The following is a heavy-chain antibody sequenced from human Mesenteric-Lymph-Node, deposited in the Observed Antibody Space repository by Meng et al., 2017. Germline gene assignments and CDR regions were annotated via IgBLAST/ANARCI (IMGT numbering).Heavy chain of an antibody. D-gene: IGHD2-15*01. V-gene: IGHV4-34*01. CDR3: ARGEVDARLRH. CDR2: INHGGTT. Sequence: QLQLLGAGTLKPSEILAFTCAGYGGSFSGFYWTWIRQPPGKRLEWIGEINHGGTTTYIPSLKSRVSISVDTSKSQFSLKLDSVTAADTAVYYCARGEVDARLRHWGQGTLVTVFS. CDR1: GGSFSGFY. J-gene: IGHJ4*02.